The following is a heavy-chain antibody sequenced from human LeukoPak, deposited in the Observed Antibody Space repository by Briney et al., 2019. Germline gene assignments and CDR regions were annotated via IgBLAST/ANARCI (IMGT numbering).Heavy chain of an antibody. Sequence: SETLSLTCTVAGYSISSGYYWGWMRQPPGKGLACIGSIYHNGSTYYNPSFKSRVTISVDTSKNQFSLKLSSVTAADSAVYSCAHQGYFNYWGQGTLFTFPS. D-gene: IGHD2-2*01. CDR1: GYSISSGYY. V-gene: IGHV4-38-2*02. CDR3: AHQGYFNY. CDR2: IYHNGST. J-gene: IGHJ4*02.